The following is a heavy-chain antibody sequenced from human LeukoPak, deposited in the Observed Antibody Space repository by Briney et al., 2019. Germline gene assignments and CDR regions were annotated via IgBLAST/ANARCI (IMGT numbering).Heavy chain of an antibody. J-gene: IGHJ4*02. CDR3: ARHTVTLGPSFDY. Sequence: SETLSLTCAVSGGSISSSNWWSWVRQPPGEGLEWIGEIYHSGSTNYNPSLKSRVTISVDKSKNQFSLKLSSVTAADTAVYYCARHTVTLGPSFDYWGQGTLVTVSS. V-gene: IGHV4-4*02. CDR2: IYHSGST. CDR1: GGSISSSNW. D-gene: IGHD4-11*01.